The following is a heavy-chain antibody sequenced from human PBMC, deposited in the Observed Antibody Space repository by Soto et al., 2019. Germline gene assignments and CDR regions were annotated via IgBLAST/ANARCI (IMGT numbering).Heavy chain of an antibody. CDR1: GFTFSSYW. CDR3: ARVFSGYYELYYFDY. D-gene: IGHD3-3*01. Sequence: GGSLRLSCAASGFTFSSYWMSWVRQAPGKGLEWVANIKQDGSEKYYVDSVKGRFTISRDNAKNSLYLQMNSLRAEDTAVYYCARVFSGYYELYYFDYWGQGTLVTVSS. V-gene: IGHV3-7*01. J-gene: IGHJ4*02. CDR2: IKQDGSEK.